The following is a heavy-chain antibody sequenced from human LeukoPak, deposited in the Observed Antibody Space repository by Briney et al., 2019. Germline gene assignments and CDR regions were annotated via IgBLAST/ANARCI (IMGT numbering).Heavy chain of an antibody. J-gene: IGHJ3*02. V-gene: IGHV1-8*02. Sequence: ASVKVSCKASGYTFTSYGISWVRQAPGQGLEWMGWMNPNSGNTGYAQKFQGRVTMTRNTSISTAYMELSSLRSEDTAVYYCARAVSGAFDIWGQGTMVTVSS. D-gene: IGHD3-3*01. CDR3: ARAVSGAFDI. CDR2: MNPNSGNT. CDR1: GYTFTSYG.